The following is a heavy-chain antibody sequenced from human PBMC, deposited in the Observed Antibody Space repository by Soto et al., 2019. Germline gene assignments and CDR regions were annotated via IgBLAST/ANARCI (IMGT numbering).Heavy chain of an antibody. J-gene: IGHJ5*02. D-gene: IGHD5-12*01. V-gene: IGHV6-1*01. CDR2: TYFRSKWYN. CDR3: AKGDNLGPKTGYAFDP. CDR1: GDSVTSNTAS. Sequence: SQTLSLTCAISGDSVTSNTASWNWIRQSPSRGLEWLGRTYFRSKWYNDYAVSVKSRIIINPDTSNNQFSLQLNSVTPEDTAVYFCAKGDNLGPKTGYAFDPWGQGIMVTVSS.